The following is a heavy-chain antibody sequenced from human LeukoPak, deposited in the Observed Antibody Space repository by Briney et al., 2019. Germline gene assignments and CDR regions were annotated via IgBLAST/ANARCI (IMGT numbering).Heavy chain of an antibody. D-gene: IGHD6-13*01. J-gene: IGHJ6*02. CDR3: ARGGRADSYYYYGMDV. CDR1: GFTVSSNY. CDR2: IYSGGSA. V-gene: IGHV3-66*01. Sequence: PGGSLRLSCAASGFTVSSNYMSWVRQAPGKGLEWVSVIYSGGSAYYADSVKGRFTISRDNSKNTLYLQMNSLRAEDTAVYYYARGGRADSYYYYGMDVWGQGTTVTVSS.